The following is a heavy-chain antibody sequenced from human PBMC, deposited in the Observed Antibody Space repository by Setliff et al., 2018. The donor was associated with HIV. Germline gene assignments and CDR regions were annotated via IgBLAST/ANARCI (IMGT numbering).Heavy chain of an antibody. V-gene: IGHV1-46*01. CDR1: GYTFTSYY. CDR3: AGDGYYNSWSGYGYYYYYMDV. Sequence: GASVKVSCKASGYTFTSYYMHWVRQAPGQGLEWMGIINPSGGSTRYAQKFQGRVTMTRDTSTSTVYMELSSLSSEDTAVYYCAGDGYYNSWSGYGYYYYYMDVWGKGTTVTVSS. D-gene: IGHD3-3*01. CDR2: INPSGGST. J-gene: IGHJ6*03.